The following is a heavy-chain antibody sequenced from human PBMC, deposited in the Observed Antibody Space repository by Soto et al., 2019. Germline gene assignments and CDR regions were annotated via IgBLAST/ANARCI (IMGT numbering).Heavy chain of an antibody. Sequence: SETLSLTCSASGDSVSSGDYYWSWIRQPPGKGLEWIGRVYFSGSTNYIPSLKSRLTMSVDMAKNQFSLKLNSVTAADTAVYYCARIPVDTYMIYWSDPWGQGTQVTVSS. CDR3: ARIPVDTYMIYWSDP. V-gene: IGHV4-61*08. CDR1: GDSVSSGDYY. CDR2: VYFSGST. D-gene: IGHD3-16*01. J-gene: IGHJ5*02.